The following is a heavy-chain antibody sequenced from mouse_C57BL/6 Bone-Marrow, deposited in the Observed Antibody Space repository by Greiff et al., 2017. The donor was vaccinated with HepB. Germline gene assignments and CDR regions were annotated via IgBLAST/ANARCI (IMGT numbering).Heavy chain of an antibody. CDR2: INPNNGGT. J-gene: IGHJ4*01. D-gene: IGHD1-1*01. CDR1: GYTFTDYY. V-gene: IGHV1-26*01. CDR3: ATTVGDPYYAMDY. Sequence: VQLQQSGPELVKPGASVKISCKASGYTFTDYYMNWVKQSHGKSLEWIGDINPNNGGTSYNQKFKGKATLTVDKSSSTAYMELRSLTSEDSAVYYCATTVGDPYYAMDYWGQGTSVTVAS.